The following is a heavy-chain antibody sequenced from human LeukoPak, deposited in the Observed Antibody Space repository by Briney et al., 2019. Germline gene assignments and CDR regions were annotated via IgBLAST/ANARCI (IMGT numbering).Heavy chain of an antibody. CDR2: IKQDGSDN. J-gene: IGHJ5*01. V-gene: IGHV3-7*01. Sequence: GGSLRLSCAASGFTFSDYYMSWIRQAPGKGPEWVANIKQDGSDNFYADSVKGRFTISRDNAENSLYLQMSSLRIEDTAVYYCARDRRPTIYGGLDSWGQGTVVTVSS. CDR1: GFTFSDYY. D-gene: IGHD3-10*02. CDR3: ARDRRPTIYGGLDS.